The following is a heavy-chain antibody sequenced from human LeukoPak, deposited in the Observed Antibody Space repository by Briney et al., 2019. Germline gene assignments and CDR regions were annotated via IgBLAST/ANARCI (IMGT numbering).Heavy chain of an antibody. CDR2: ISAYNGNT. Sequence: ASVKVSCRASGYXFTSYGMSWVRQAPGQGLEWMGWISAYNGNTNYAQKLQGRVTMTTDTCTSTAYMELRSLRSDDTAVYYCARDIAAAGTPYYYYGMDVWGQGTTVTVSS. CDR3: ARDIAAAGTPYYYYGMDV. V-gene: IGHV1-18*01. J-gene: IGHJ6*02. D-gene: IGHD6-13*01. CDR1: GYXFTSYG.